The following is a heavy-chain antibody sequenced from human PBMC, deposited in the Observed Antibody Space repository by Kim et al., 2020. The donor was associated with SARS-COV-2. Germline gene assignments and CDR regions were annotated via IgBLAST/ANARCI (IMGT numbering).Heavy chain of an antibody. CDR2: IKSKTDGGTT. V-gene: IGHV3-15*01. J-gene: IGHJ4*02. D-gene: IGHD3-16*01. Sequence: GGSLRLSCAASGFTFSNAWMSWVRQAPGKGLEWVGRIKSKTDGGTTDYAAPVKGRFTISRDDSKNTLYLQMNSLKTEDTAVYYCTTEGSRGGEVAFDYWGQGTLVTVSS. CDR1: GFTFSNAW. CDR3: TTEGSRGGEVAFDY.